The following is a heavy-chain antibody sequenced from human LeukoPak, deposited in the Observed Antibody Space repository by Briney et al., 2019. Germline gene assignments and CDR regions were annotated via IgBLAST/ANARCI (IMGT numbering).Heavy chain of an antibody. D-gene: IGHD3-10*01. V-gene: IGHV3-9*01. Sequence: GGSLRLSCAASGFTFDDYAMHWVRQVPGKGLEWVSTISWNSVTIGYADSVRGRFTISRDNAKNSVSLQMNSLRHEDTALYFCVKANSGGIFGPYGYFDSWGQGSLVTVSS. CDR3: VKANSGGIFGPYGYFDS. J-gene: IGHJ4*02. CDR2: ISWNSVTI. CDR1: GFTFDDYA.